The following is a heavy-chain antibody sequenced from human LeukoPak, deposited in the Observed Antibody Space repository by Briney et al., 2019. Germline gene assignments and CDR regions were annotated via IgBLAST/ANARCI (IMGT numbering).Heavy chain of an antibody. D-gene: IGHD3-10*01. J-gene: IGHJ6*02. Sequence: PGGSLRLSCAASGFTFRSYAMTWVRQAPGKGLERVSAISGIGNSTYYADSVKGRFTISRDNSKNTLYLQMNSLSAEDTAVYYCAKVQYVYFGSGSYDMDVWGQGTPVTVSS. CDR3: AKVQYVYFGSGSYDMDV. V-gene: IGHV3-23*01. CDR1: GFTFRSYA. CDR2: ISGIGNST.